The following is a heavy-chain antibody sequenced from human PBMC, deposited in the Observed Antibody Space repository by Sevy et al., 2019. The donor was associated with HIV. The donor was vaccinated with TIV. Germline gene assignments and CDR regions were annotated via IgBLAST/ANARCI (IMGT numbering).Heavy chain of an antibody. J-gene: IGHJ6*02. CDR1: GFSFSDYY. CDR3: ARVGLRFLEWLPHYGMDV. V-gene: IGHV3-11*01. CDR2: ISTYGSTI. Sequence: GGSLRLSCAASGFSFSDYYMTWIRQAPGKGLEWVSYISTYGSTIYYADSVKGRFTISRDNARNSPYLQMNSLRAEDTAVYYCARVGLRFLEWLPHYGMDVWGQGTTVTVSS. D-gene: IGHD3-3*01.